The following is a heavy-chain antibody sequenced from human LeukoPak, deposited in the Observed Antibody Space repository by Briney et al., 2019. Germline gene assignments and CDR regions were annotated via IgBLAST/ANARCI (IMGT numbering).Heavy chain of an antibody. CDR1: GGTFSSYA. CDR2: IISIFGTA. CDR3: ARESQLSSLYYYYYYMDV. D-gene: IGHD6-13*01. Sequence: SVKVSCKASGGTFSSYAISWVRQAPGQGLEWMGGIISIFGTANYAQKFQGRVTITADESTSTAYMELSSLRSEDTAVYYCARESQLSSLYYYYYYMDVWGKGTTVTVSS. J-gene: IGHJ6*03. V-gene: IGHV1-69*13.